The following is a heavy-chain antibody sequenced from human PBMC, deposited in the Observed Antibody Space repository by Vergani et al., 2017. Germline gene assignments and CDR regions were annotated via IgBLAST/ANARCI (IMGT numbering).Heavy chain of an antibody. CDR1: GYTFTSYA. Sequence: QVQLVQSGAEVKKPGASVKVSCKASGYTFTSYAMHWVRQAPGQRLEWMGWINTGNGNTKYSQKFQGRVTITRDTSASTAYMELSSLRSEDTAVYYCARGGGGSSYQDYWGQGTLVTVSS. CDR2: INTGNGNT. V-gene: IGHV1-3*04. J-gene: IGHJ4*02. CDR3: ARGGGGSSYQDY. D-gene: IGHD1-26*01.